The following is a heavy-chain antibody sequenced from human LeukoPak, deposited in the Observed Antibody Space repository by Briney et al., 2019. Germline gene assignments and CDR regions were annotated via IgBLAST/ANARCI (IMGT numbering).Heavy chain of an antibody. D-gene: IGHD3-10*01. CDR1: GYSISSGYH. V-gene: IGHV4-38-2*02. CDR2: IYHSGSI. CDR3: ARVTVYGSGSYYVYYFDY. Sequence: SETLSLTCTVSGYSISSGYHWGWIRQPPGKGLEWIGSIYHSGSIYYNPSLKSRVTISLDTSKNQFSLKLSSVTAADTAVYYCARVTVYGSGSYYVYYFDYWGQGILVTVSS. J-gene: IGHJ4*02.